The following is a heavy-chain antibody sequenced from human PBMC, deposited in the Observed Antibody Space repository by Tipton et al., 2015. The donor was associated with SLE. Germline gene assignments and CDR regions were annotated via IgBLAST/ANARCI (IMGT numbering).Heavy chain of an antibody. J-gene: IGHJ5*02. V-gene: IGHV4-61*09. CDR2: IYFSGQT. CDR3: ARASFIVGSTTFWFDP. CDR1: GDSISTDNYY. Sequence: TLSLTRTVSGDSISTDNYYWGWTRQPAGKALEWIGHIYFSGQTYYNPSLKSRVTISVDTSKNQFSLKLNSVTATDAAVYYCARASFIVGSTTFWFDPWGQGALVIVSS. D-gene: IGHD1-26*01.